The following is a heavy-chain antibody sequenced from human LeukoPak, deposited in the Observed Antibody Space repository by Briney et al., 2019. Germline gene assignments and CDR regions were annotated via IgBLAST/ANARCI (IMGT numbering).Heavy chain of an antibody. CDR2: IYHSGST. D-gene: IGHD5-18*01. CDR1: GGSISSGGYS. J-gene: IGHJ4*02. Sequence: SQTLSLTCAVSGGSISSGGYSWSWIRQPPGKGLEWIGYIYHSGSTYYNPSLKSRVTVSVDTSKNQFSLKLSSVTAADTAVYYCARGAYDGSTAMVHWGQGTLVTVSS. CDR3: ARGAYDGSTAMVH. V-gene: IGHV4-30-2*05.